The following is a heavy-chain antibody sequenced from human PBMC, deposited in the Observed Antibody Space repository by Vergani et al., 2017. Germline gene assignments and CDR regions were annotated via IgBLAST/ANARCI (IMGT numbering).Heavy chain of an antibody. CDR2: ISSSSSPI. D-gene: IGHD3-16*01. J-gene: IGHJ4*02. Sequence: EVQLVESGGGLVQRGGSLRLSCAASGFTFSSYSMNWVRQAPGKGLEWVSYISSSSSPIYYADSVQGRFTISRDNAKNSLYLQMNSLRAEDTAVYYCAKHFRGWGIDYWGQGTQVIVSS. CDR1: GFTFSSYS. CDR3: AKHFRGWGIDY. V-gene: IGHV3-48*01.